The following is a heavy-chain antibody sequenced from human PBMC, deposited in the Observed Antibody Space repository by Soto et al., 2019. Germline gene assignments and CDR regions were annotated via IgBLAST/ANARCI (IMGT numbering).Heavy chain of an antibody. CDR2: IYSGGST. J-gene: IGHJ4*02. CDR1: GFTVSSNY. V-gene: IGHV3-53*01. D-gene: IGHD2-15*01. CDR3: ARDRGGFDY. Sequence: EVRLVESGGGLIQPGGSLRLSCAASGFTVSSNYMSWVRQAPGKGLEWVSDIYSGGSTYYADSVKGRFTISRDNSKNMVHLQMNSLRAEDTAVYYCARDRGGFDYWGQGTLVTVSS.